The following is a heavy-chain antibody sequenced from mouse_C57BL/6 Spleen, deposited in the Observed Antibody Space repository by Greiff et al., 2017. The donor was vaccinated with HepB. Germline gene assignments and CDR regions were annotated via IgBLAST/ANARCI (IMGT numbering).Heavy chain of an antibody. V-gene: IGHV1-80*01. CDR1: GYAFSSYW. D-gene: IGHD2-1*01. J-gene: IGHJ4*01. CDR2: IYPGDGDT. Sequence: VQLQQSGAELVKPGASVKISCKASGYAFSSYWMNWVKQRPGKGLEWIGQIYPGDGDTNYNGKFKGKATLTADKSSSTAYMQLSSLTSEDSAVYFCAREGNGNDAMDYWGQGTSVTVSS. CDR3: AREGNGNDAMDY.